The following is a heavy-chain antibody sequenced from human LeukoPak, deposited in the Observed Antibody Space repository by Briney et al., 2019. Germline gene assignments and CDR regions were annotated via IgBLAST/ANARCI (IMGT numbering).Heavy chain of an antibody. J-gene: IGHJ1*01. CDR2: ISWNSGSI. D-gene: IGHD2-21*02. V-gene: IGHV3-9*01. CDR3: AKDTGGDLAYCGGDCYEFQH. CDR1: GFTFSSYG. Sequence: PGRSLRLSCAASGFTFSSYGMHWVRQAPGKGLEWVSGISWNSGSIGYADSVKGRFTISRDNAKNSLYLQMNSLRAEDTALYYCAKDTGGDLAYCGGDCYEFQHWGQGTLVTVSS.